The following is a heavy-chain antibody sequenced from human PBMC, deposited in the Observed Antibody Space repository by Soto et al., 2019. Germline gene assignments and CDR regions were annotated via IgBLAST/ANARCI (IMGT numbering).Heavy chain of an antibody. J-gene: IGHJ4*02. Sequence: EVQLLESGGGLVQPGGSLRLSCAASGFTFSNYAMNWVRQAPGKGLEWVSTINSTTGATYYADSVKGRFTISRDNSKNTLYLQMNTLRAEDTAVYYCAKVTGLQWRRLPLDYWGQGTLVTVSS. D-gene: IGHD6-19*01. CDR1: GFTFSNYA. V-gene: IGHV3-23*01. CDR3: AKVTGLQWRRLPLDY. CDR2: INSTTGAT.